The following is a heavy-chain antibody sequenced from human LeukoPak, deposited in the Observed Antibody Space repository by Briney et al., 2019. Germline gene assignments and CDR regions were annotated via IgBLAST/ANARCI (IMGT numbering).Heavy chain of an antibody. D-gene: IGHD5-18*01. Sequence: PGGSLRLSCAVSGFTFSSYEMNWVRQAPGNVLEWVSYISSSGSTIYYADSVKGRFTISRDNAKNSTYLQMNSMRSEDPAVNYFARGGYSYDYEVDYWGQGTLVTVSS. V-gene: IGHV3-48*03. CDR3: ARGGYSYDYEVDY. CDR2: ISSSGSTI. CDR1: GFTFSSYE. J-gene: IGHJ4*02.